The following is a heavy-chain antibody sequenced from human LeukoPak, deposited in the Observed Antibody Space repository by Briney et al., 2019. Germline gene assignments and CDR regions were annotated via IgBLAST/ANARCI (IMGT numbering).Heavy chain of an antibody. CDR2: INHSGST. D-gene: IGHD3-22*01. Sequence: SETLSLTCTVSGGSISSYYWSWIRQPPGKGLEWIGEINHSGSTNYNPSLKSRVTISVDTSKNQFSLKLSSVTAADTAVYYCARIKNTYYYDSSGYYWFDYWGQGTLVTVSS. CDR3: ARIKNTYYYDSSGYYWFDY. J-gene: IGHJ4*02. V-gene: IGHV4-34*01. CDR1: GGSISSYY.